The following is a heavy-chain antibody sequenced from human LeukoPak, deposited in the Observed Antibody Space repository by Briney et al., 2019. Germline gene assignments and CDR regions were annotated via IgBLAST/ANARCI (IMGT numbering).Heavy chain of an antibody. D-gene: IGHD1-26*01. Sequence: SETLSLICTVSGGSISSDYWSWIRQPPGKGLEWIGYIYYTGSTNYNPSLKSRVTISVDTSKNQFSLKLSSVTAADTAVYYCARHRSGPTTAYWSQGTLVTVSS. J-gene: IGHJ4*02. V-gene: IGHV4-59*08. CDR2: IYYTGST. CDR1: GGSISSDY. CDR3: ARHRSGPTTAY.